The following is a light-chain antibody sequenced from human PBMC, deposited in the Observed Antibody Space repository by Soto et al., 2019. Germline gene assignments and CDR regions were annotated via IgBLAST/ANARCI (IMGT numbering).Light chain of an antibody. CDR1: SSNIGNNY. V-gene: IGLV1-51*02. CDR3: GTWDSSLSAAV. J-gene: IGLJ7*01. Sequence: QSVLTQPPSVSVAPGQEVTISCSGSSSNIGNNYVSWYQQLPGTAPKLLIYENNKRPSGIPDRFSGSKSGTSATLGITGLQTGDEADYYCGTWDSSLSAAVFGGGTQLTVL. CDR2: ENN.